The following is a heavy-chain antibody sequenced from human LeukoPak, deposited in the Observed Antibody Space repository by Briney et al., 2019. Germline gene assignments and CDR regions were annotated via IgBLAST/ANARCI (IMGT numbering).Heavy chain of an antibody. V-gene: IGHV1-69*05. J-gene: IGHJ4*02. Sequence: SVKVSCKASGGTFSSYAISWVRQAPGQGLEWMGRIIPIFGTANYAQKFQGRVTITTDESTSTAYMELSSLRSEDTAVYYCARDRMVSSAFDYWGQGTLVTVSS. CDR2: IIPIFGTA. CDR3: ARDRMVSSAFDY. D-gene: IGHD6-19*01. CDR1: GGTFSSYA.